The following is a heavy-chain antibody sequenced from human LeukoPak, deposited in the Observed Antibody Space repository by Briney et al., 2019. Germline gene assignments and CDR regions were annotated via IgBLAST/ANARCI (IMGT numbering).Heavy chain of an antibody. J-gene: IGHJ4*02. CDR2: INTDGTVT. D-gene: IGHD6-19*01. CDR1: GFTFSKYW. V-gene: IGHV3-74*01. CDR3: ATKQWLAPPPDS. Sequence: GGSLRLSCAASGFTFSKYWMLWVRLAPGKGLESVSRINTDGTVTTYADSVKGRFTVSRDNADNTMFLQMNSVRDEDTAVYYCATKQWLAPPPDSWGQGTPVTVSP.